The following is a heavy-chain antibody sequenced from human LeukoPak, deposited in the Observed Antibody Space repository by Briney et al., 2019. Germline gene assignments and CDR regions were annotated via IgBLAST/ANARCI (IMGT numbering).Heavy chain of an antibody. CDR1: GFTFSNYG. V-gene: IGHV3-30*18. Sequence: GGSLRLSCAASGFTFSNYGMHWVRQTPGKGLEWVAVISYDGSDKYYVDSVKGRFTISRDNSKNTLYLQMDSLRAEDTALYYCVKRVYTSVSFDCWGQGTLVTVSS. CDR2: ISYDGSDK. D-gene: IGHD6-19*01. J-gene: IGHJ4*02. CDR3: VKRVYTSVSFDC.